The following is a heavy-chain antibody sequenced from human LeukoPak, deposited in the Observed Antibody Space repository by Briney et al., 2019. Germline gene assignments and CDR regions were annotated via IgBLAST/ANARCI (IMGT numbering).Heavy chain of an antibody. CDR1: GGTFSSYA. V-gene: IGHV1-69*04. CDR3: ARVVRSYNWNDGDAFDI. J-gene: IGHJ3*02. D-gene: IGHD1-20*01. Sequence: SVKASCKASGGTFSSYAISWVRQAPGQGLEWMGRIIPILGIANYAQKFQGRVTITADKSTSTAYMELSSLRSEDTAVYYCARVVRSYNWNDGDAFDIWGQGTMVTVSS. CDR2: IIPILGIA.